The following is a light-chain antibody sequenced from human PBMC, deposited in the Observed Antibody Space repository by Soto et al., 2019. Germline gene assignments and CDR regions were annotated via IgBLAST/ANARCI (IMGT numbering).Light chain of an antibody. Sequence: ENVLPQSPATLSLSLGESASLSCRASHSGSRYLAWYQQNPGQAPSLLLYDASNRATGIPGRFGGRGFWTDFCLAISSLESEVLAVSYCEQRSNWPRTLGPGTKVDI. CDR2: DAS. J-gene: IGKJ1*01. CDR1: HSGSRY. CDR3: EQRSNWPRT. V-gene: IGKV3-11*01.